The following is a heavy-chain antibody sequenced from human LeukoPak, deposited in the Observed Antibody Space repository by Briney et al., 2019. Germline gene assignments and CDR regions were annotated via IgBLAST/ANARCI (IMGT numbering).Heavy chain of an antibody. J-gene: IGHJ5*02. CDR2: IYPGDSDT. CDR1: GYSFTSYW. Sequence: GESLKISCKGSGYSFTSYWIGWVRQMPGKGLEWMGIIYPGDSDTRYSPSFQGQVTISADKSISTAYPQWSSLKASDTAMYYCARQIYDSSGYYSHNWFDPWGQGTLVTVSS. D-gene: IGHD3-22*01. CDR3: ARQIYDSSGYYSHNWFDP. V-gene: IGHV5-51*01.